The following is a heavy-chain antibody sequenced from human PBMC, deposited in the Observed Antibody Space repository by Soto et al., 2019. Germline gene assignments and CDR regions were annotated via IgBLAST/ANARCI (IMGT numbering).Heavy chain of an antibody. CDR1: GYTFTSYA. CDR3: ARVYYDYVWGSHYYYYGMDV. V-gene: IGHV1-3*01. CDR2: INAGNGNT. J-gene: IGHJ6*02. D-gene: IGHD3-16*01. Sequence: ASVKVSCKASGYTFTSYARHWVRQAPGQRLEWMGWINAGNGNTKYSQKFQGRVTITRDTSASTAYMELSSLRSEDTAVYYCARVYYDYVWGSHYYYYGMDVWGQGTTVTVSS.